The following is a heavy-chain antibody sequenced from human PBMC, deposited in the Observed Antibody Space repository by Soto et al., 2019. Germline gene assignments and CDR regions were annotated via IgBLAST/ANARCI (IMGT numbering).Heavy chain of an antibody. CDR1: GFTFSSYW. J-gene: IGHJ4*02. Sequence: LRLSCAASGFTFSSYWMHWVRQAPGKGLVWVSRINSDGSSTSYADSVKGRFTISRDNAKNTLYLQMNSLRAEDTAVYYCARVYCSGGGCYHLDYWGQGILVTVSS. CDR2: INSDGSST. D-gene: IGHD2-15*01. V-gene: IGHV3-74*01. CDR3: ARVYCSGGGCYHLDY.